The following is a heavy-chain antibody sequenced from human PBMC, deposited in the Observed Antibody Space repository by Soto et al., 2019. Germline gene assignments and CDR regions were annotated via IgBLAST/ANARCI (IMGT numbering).Heavy chain of an antibody. D-gene: IGHD3-3*01. CDR3: ARGLYYDFWSGYPNSFDT. CDR2: INHSGST. V-gene: IGHV4-34*01. J-gene: IGHJ5*02. Sequence: SETLSLTCAVYGGSFSGYYWSCIRQPPGKGLEWIVEINHSGSTNYNPSLKSRVTISVDTSKNQFSLKLSSVTAADKAVYYCARGLYYDFWSGYPNSFDTWGKGTRLTVSS. CDR1: GGSFSGYY.